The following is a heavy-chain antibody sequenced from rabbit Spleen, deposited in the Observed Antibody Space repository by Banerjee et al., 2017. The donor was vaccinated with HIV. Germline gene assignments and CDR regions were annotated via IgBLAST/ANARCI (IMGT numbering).Heavy chain of an antibody. CDR2: IYPGNGVT. CDR1: RFSFSSVHW. CDR3: TRDDGSGHYIDGYFNL. J-gene: IGHJ4*01. V-gene: IGHV1S45*01. D-gene: IGHD1-1*01. Sequence: EESGGDLVKPEGSLTVTCTASRFSFSSVHWIYWVRQAPGKGLEWIASIYPGNGVTYYANWAKGRFTISKTSSTTVDLQMTGLTGADTATYFCTRDDGSGHYIDGYFNLWGPGTLVTVS.